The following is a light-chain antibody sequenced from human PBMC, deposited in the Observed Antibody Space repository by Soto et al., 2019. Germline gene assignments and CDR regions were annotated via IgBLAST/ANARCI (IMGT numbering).Light chain of an antibody. CDR1: SSDVGGYNY. V-gene: IGLV2-8*01. CDR3: SSYAASNNFYFV. Sequence: QSVLSQPPSASGSRGQSVTISCTGTSSDVGGYNYVSWYQQYPGRAPKLMIYEVTKRPSGVPDRFSGSKSGNTASLTVSGLQAEDEADYYCSSYAASNNFYFVFGGGTKLTVL. J-gene: IGLJ3*02. CDR2: EVT.